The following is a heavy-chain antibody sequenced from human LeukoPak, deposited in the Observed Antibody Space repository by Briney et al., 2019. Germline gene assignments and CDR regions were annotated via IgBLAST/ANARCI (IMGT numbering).Heavy chain of an antibody. CDR1: GGSIKNYY. V-gene: IGHV4-4*07. D-gene: IGHD2-2*01. CDR2: IYTSGST. Sequence: SETLSLTCTVSGGSIKNYYWSWIRQPAGKGLEWIGRIYTSGSTNYNPSLKSRVTISVDTSKNQFSLKLSSVTAADTAVYYCARDFAVRYCSSTSCSHNDAFDIWGQGTMVTVSS. CDR3: ARDFAVRYCSSTSCSHNDAFDI. J-gene: IGHJ3*02.